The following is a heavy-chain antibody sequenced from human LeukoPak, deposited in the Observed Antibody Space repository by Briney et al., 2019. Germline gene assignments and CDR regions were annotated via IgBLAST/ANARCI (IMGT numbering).Heavy chain of an antibody. V-gene: IGHV3-23*01. CDR3: AKDPTYYYDSSGTPFKDDY. CDR1: GFTFSSYG. Sequence: HPGGSLRLSCAASGFTFSSYGMSWVRQAPGKGLEWVSAISGSGGSTYYADSVKGRFTISRDNSKNTLYLQMNSLRAEDTAVYYCAKDPTYYYDSSGTPFKDDYWGQGTLVTVSS. D-gene: IGHD3-22*01. CDR2: ISGSGGST. J-gene: IGHJ4*02.